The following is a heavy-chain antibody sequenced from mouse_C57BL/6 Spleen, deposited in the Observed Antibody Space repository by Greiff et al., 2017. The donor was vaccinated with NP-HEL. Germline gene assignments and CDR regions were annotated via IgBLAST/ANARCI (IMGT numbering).Heavy chain of an antibody. CDR1: GFTFSDFY. V-gene: IGHV7-1*01. CDR3: ARDGDYDAFAY. CDR2: SRNKANDYTT. Sequence: EVQGVESGGGLVQSGRTLRLSCATSGFTFSDFYMEWVRQAPGKGLEWIAASRNKANDYTTEYSASVKGRFIVSRDTSQSILYLQMNALRAEDTAIYYCARDGDYDAFAYWGQGTLVTVSA. J-gene: IGHJ3*01. D-gene: IGHD2-4*01.